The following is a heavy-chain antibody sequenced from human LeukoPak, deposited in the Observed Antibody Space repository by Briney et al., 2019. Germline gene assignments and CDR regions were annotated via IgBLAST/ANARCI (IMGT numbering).Heavy chain of an antibody. D-gene: IGHD6-13*01. Sequence: PGGSLRLSCAASGFTFRTYGMHWVRQAPGKGLEWVAFIRNDGTIKYYADSVKGRFTISRDNSKNTLYLQMNSLRAEDTAVYYCAKTGSSSWGYFDCWGQGTLVTVSS. CDR2: IRNDGTIK. J-gene: IGHJ4*02. CDR1: GFTFRTYG. CDR3: AKTGSSSWGYFDC. V-gene: IGHV3-30*02.